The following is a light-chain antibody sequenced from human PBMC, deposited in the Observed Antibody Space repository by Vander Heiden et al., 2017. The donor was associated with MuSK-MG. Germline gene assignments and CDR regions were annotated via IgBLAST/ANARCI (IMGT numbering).Light chain of an antibody. V-gene: IGKV3-15*01. CDR2: GAS. CDR3: QQYNNWPPGE. CDR1: QSVSSN. Sequence: EIVMTQSPATLSVSPGERATLSCRASQSVSSNLAWYQQKPGQAPRLLIYGASSRATGIPARFSGSGSGTEFTLTISSLQSEDFAVYYCQQYNNWPPGEFGPGTKVAFK. J-gene: IGKJ3*01.